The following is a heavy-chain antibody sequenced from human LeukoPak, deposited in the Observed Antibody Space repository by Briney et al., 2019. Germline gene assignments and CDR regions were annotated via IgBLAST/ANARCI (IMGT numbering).Heavy chain of an antibody. Sequence: SVKVSCKSSGGTFSISAINWVRQAPGQGPEWMGGIIPIYGTANYVQKFQDRVTITADESTSTVYMELSSLRSEDPALYYCATDLAKKYDSTGLDAFDVWGQGTMVIVSS. D-gene: IGHD3-22*01. CDR3: ATDLAKKYDSTGLDAFDV. V-gene: IGHV1-69*13. CDR1: GGTFSISA. J-gene: IGHJ3*01. CDR2: IIPIYGTA.